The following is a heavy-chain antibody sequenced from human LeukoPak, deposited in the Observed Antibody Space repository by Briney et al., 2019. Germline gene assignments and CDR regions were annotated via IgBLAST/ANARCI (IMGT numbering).Heavy chain of an antibody. CDR3: ARGRGLSGSYYSFDS. CDR2: LSGSGRTI. Sequence: PGGSLRLSCVTSGFTFRSYEMNWVRQAPGKGLEWVSYLSGSGRTIYYADSVKGRFTISKDNAKNSLYLQMNSLRAEDTAVYFCARGRGLSGSYYSFDSWGQGTLATVSS. D-gene: IGHD1-26*01. J-gene: IGHJ4*02. CDR1: GFTFRSYE. V-gene: IGHV3-48*03.